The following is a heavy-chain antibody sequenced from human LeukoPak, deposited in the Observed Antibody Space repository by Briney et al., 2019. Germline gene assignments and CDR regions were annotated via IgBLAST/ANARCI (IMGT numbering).Heavy chain of an antibody. V-gene: IGHV1-69*05. CDR1: GGTFSSYA. CDR3: ARDRTDYGDYVPQDY. Sequence: SVKVSCKASGGTFSSYAISWVRQAPGQGLEWMGGIIPIFGTANYAQKFQGRVMITTDESTSTAYMELSSLRSEDTAVYYCARDRTDYGDYVPQDYWGQGTLVTVSS. D-gene: IGHD4-17*01. J-gene: IGHJ4*02. CDR2: IIPIFGTA.